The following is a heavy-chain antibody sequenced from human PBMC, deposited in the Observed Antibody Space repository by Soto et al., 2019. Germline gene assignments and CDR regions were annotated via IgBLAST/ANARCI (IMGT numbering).Heavy chain of an antibody. V-gene: IGHV1-18*04. CDR3: ARDHCSSTSCYTAVDY. D-gene: IGHD2-2*02. CDR2: ISAYNGNT. CDR1: GYDFTGYY. Sequence: ASVKVSCKSSGYDFTGYYIHWVRQAPGQGLEWMGWISAYNGNTNYAQKLQGRVTLTTDTSTSTAYMELRSLRSDDTAVYYCARDHCSSTSCYTAVDYWGQGTLVTVSS. J-gene: IGHJ4*02.